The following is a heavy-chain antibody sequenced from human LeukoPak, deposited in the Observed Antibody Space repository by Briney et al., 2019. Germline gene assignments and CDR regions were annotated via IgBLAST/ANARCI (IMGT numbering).Heavy chain of an antibody. Sequence: GGSLRLSCAASGLTVSSNYMSWVRQAPGKGLEWLSVIYNGDMTYYADSVKGRFTISRDNSKNTLYLQMNSLRAEDTAVYYCANKGGYGASDYWGQGTLVTVSS. CDR2: IYNGDMT. CDR3: ANKGGYGASDY. V-gene: IGHV3-53*01. J-gene: IGHJ4*02. CDR1: GLTVSSNY. D-gene: IGHD4-17*01.